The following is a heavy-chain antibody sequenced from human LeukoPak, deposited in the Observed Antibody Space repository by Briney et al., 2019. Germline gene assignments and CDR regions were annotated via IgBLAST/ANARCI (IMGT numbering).Heavy chain of an antibody. D-gene: IGHD3-10*01. J-gene: IGHJ3*02. V-gene: IGHV1-18*01. CDR3: ARDLYYYGSGSYYKSGAFDI. CDR2: ISAYNGNT. Sequence: ASVKVSCTASGYTFTSYGISWVRQAPGQGLEWMGWISAYNGNTNYAQKLQGRVTMTTDTSTSTAYMELRRLSSDDTDVYYCARDLYYYGSGSYYKSGAFDIWGQGTMVTVSS. CDR1: GYTFTSYG.